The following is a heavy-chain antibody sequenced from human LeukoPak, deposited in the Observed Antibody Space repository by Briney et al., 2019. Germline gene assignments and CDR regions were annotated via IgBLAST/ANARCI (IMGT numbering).Heavy chain of an antibody. V-gene: IGHV1-18*01. CDR2: ISAYNGNT. CDR3: ARTVVQLGAFDP. CDR1: GYTFTSYG. D-gene: IGHD6-6*01. J-gene: IGHJ5*02. Sequence: ASVKVSCKASGYTFTSYGISWVRQAPGQGLEWMGWISAYNGNTNYAQKLQGRVTMTTDTSTSTAYMELRSLRSDDTPVYYCARTVVQLGAFDPWGQGTLVTVSS.